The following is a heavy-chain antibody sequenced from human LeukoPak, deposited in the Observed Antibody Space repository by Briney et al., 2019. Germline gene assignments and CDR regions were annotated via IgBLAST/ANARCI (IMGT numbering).Heavy chain of an antibody. J-gene: IGHJ5*02. Sequence: SVKVSCNASGGTFSSYAISWVRQAPGQGLEWMGGIIPIFGTANYAQKFQGRVTITADESTSTAYMELSSLRSEDTAVYYCARAASVVVPAAIGLDPWGQGTLVTLSS. CDR3: ARAASVVVPAAIGLDP. CDR1: GGTFSSYA. CDR2: IIPIFGTA. D-gene: IGHD2-2*01. V-gene: IGHV1-69*01.